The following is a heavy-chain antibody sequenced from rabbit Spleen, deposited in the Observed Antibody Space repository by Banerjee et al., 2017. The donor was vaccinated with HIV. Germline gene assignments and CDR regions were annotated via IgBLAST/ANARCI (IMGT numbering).Heavy chain of an antibody. J-gene: IGHJ4*01. V-gene: IGHV1S40*01. CDR3: ARDGAGGSYFAL. CDR2: IDTGSSGFT. Sequence: QSLEESGGGLVQPGGSLTVTCTASGFSSSSRYWTCWVRQAPGKGLEWLTCIDTGSSGFTYFATWAKGRFTCSKTSSTTVTLQMTSLTAADTATYFCARDGAGGSYFALWGQGTLVTVS. CDR1: GFSSSSRYW. D-gene: IGHD8-1*01.